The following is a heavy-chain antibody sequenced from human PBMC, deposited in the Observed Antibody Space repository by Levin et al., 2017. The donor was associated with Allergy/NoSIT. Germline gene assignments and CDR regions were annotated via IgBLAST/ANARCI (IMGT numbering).Heavy chain of an antibody. CDR1: GFTFRNFA. V-gene: IGHV3-11*04. D-gene: IGHD3-3*01. Sequence: PGESLKISCAASGFTFRNFAMSWIRQSPGKGLEWLASIRATAKTVFYADSVKGRFTISRDNSNNALYLQMNNLRVDDTAVYYCAKFFEVTPFDGWGQGTLVSVSS. J-gene: IGHJ4*02. CDR2: IRATAKTV. CDR3: AKFFEVTPFDG.